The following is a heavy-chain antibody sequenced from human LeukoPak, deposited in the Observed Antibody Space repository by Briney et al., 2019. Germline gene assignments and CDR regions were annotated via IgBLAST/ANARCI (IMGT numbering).Heavy chain of an antibody. CDR1: GFTFSSYS. CDR3: ARDPRYCSGGSCYRAFDI. Sequence: GGSLSLSCAASGFTFSSYSMNWVRQAPGKGLEWVSYISSSSSTIYFADSVKGRFTISRDNAKNSLYLQMNSLRAEDTAVYYCARDPRYCSGGSCYRAFDIWGQGTMVTVSS. J-gene: IGHJ3*02. CDR2: ISSSSSTI. V-gene: IGHV3-48*01. D-gene: IGHD2-15*01.